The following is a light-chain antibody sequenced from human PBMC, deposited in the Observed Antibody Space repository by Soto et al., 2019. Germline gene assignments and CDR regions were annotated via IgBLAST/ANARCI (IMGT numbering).Light chain of an antibody. Sequence: DIQMTQSPSSLSASVGDRVTITCRASQGISNYLAWYQQRPAKAPKLLIYAASTLPSGVPSRFSGSGSGTDFTLTISSLQPEDFATYYCQMYNSVSLLTFGGGTKVEIK. CDR1: QGISNY. CDR3: QMYNSVSLLT. J-gene: IGKJ4*01. CDR2: AAS. V-gene: IGKV1-27*01.